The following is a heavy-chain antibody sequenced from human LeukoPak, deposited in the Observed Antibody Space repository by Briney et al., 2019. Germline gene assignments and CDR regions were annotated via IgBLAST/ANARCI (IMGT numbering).Heavy chain of an antibody. D-gene: IGHD3-10*01. CDR1: GFTFTRHS. CDR3: AREGGLLWFGEFYYGMDV. J-gene: IGHJ6*02. Sequence: GGSLRLSCAASGFTFTRHSMNWVRQAPGKGLEWVSFIGIWNSPIHYADSVRGRFTISRDNAKNSIYLQMNSLRVEDTAVYYCAREGGLLWFGEFYYGMDVWGQGTTVTVSS. CDR2: IGIWNSPI. V-gene: IGHV3-48*01.